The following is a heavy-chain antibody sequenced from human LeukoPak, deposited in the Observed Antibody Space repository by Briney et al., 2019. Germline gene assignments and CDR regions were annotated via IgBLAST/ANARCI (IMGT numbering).Heavy chain of an antibody. J-gene: IGHJ3*02. Sequence: PGGSLRLSCAASGFTFSSYSMNWVRQAPGKGLEWVSSIGSSSSYIYYADSVKGRFTFSRDNAKNSLYLQMNSLRAEDTAVYYCARAGLYTSSGDSYDAFDMWGQGTMVTVSS. CDR1: GFTFSSYS. V-gene: IGHV3-21*01. D-gene: IGHD6-6*01. CDR3: ARAGLYTSSGDSYDAFDM. CDR2: IGSSSSYI.